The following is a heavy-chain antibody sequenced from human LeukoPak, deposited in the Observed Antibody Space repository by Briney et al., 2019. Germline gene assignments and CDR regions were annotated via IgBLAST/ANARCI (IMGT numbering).Heavy chain of an antibody. CDR2: INHSGST. CDR3: ARDRGNSDCSGGSCYSTFDY. Sequence: PSETPSLTCAVYGGSFSGYYWSWIRQPPGKGLEWIGEINHSGSTNYNPSLKSRVTISVNTSKNQFSLKLSSVTAPDTAVYYCARDRGNSDCSGGSCYSTFDYWGQGTLVTVSS. CDR1: GGSFSGYY. J-gene: IGHJ4*02. D-gene: IGHD2-15*01. V-gene: IGHV4-34*01.